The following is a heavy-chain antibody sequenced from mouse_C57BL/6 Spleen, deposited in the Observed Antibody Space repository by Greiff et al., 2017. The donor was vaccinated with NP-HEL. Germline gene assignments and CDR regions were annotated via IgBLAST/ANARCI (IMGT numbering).Heavy chain of an antibody. V-gene: IGHV5-6*01. CDR1: GFTFSSYG. CDR3: ARQEGLRRAMDD. D-gene: IGHD2-2*01. J-gene: IGHJ4*01. Sequence: EVKLMEPGGDLVKPGGSLKLSCAASGFTFSSYGMSWVRQTPDKRLEWVATISSGGSYTYYPDSVKGRFTISRDNAKNTLYLQMSSLKSEDTAMYYCARQEGLRRAMDDWGQGTSVTVSS. CDR2: ISSGGSYT.